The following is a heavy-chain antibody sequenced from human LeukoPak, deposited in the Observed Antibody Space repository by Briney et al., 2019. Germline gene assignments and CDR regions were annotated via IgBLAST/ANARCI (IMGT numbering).Heavy chain of an antibody. V-gene: IGHV4-34*01. J-gene: IGHJ6*03. D-gene: IGHD3-10*01. Sequence: SETLSLTCAVYAGSLSGYYWSWIRQPPGKGLEWIGEINHSGSTNYNPSLKSRVTISVDTSKNQFSLKLSSVTAADTAVYYCASQTPHIWFGDYMDVWGKGTTVTVSS. CDR3: ASQTPHIWFGDYMDV. CDR1: AGSLSGYY. CDR2: INHSGST.